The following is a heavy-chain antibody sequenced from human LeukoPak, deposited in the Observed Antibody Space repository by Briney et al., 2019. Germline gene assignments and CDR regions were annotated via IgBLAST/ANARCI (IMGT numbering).Heavy chain of an antibody. J-gene: IGHJ3*01. CDR2: IIVGSGAT. CDR1: GFTFSTSA. D-gene: IGHD4-17*01. V-gene: IGHV1-58*01. Sequence: SVKVSCKTSGFTFSTSAVQWVRQARGQRLEWIGWIIVGSGATNYAQSLQGRFTITRDMSTNTAYMELSSLGSEDSAVYYCAAELYGVYTDCCTFHLWGQGTMVTVSS. CDR3: AAELYGVYTDCCTFHL.